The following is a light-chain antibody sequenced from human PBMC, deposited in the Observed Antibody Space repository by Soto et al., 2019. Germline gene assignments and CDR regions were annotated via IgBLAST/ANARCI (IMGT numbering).Light chain of an antibody. V-gene: IGKV1-5*01. Sequence: IHMTQSPSTVSASVGDSVTISCRASQVIVTYLAWYQQKPGRAPKLLIFDASTLQSGVSPRFRGSGSGSEFSLTISNLQPDDAGVYFCQHYTLSSGPFGGGTRVET. J-gene: IGKJ4*02. CDR3: QHYTLSSGP. CDR1: QVIVTY. CDR2: DAS.